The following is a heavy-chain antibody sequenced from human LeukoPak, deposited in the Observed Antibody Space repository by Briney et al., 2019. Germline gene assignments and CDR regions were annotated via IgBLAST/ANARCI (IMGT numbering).Heavy chain of an antibody. Sequence: PSETLSLTCTVSGGPISSSSYYWGWIRQPPGKGLEWIGSIYYSGSTHYNPSLKSRVTISVDTSKNQLSLKLSSVTAADTAVYYCARDGEMATIENYFDYWGQGTLVTVSS. V-gene: IGHV4-39*07. J-gene: IGHJ4*02. CDR1: GGPISSSSYY. CDR3: ARDGEMATIENYFDY. CDR2: IYYSGST. D-gene: IGHD5-24*01.